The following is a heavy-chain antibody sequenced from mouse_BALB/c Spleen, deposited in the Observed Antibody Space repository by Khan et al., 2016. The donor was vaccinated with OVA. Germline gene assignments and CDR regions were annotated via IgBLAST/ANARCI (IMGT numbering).Heavy chain of an antibody. Sequence: QVQLKESGAELAKPGASVKMSCKASGYTFINYWILWVKQRPGQGLEWIGYINPSTGYTEYNQNFKDKATLTADKSASTAYMQLSSLTSEDSAFYYYARRGLRWDFDYWGQGTTLTVSS. J-gene: IGHJ2*01. CDR1: GYTFINYW. CDR2: INPSTGYT. D-gene: IGHD1-1*01. V-gene: IGHV1-7*01. CDR3: ARRGLRWDFDY.